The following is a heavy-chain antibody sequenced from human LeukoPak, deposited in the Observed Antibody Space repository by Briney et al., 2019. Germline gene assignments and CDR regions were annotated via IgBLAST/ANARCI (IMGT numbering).Heavy chain of an antibody. CDR1: GGSISSYY. CDR2: IYYSGST. Sequence: SETLSLTCTVSGGSISSYYWSWIRQPPGKGLEWIGYIYYSGSTNYNPSLKSRVTMSVDTSKNQFSLKLSSVTAADTAVYYCARESSGTLRDAFDIWGQGTMVTVSS. CDR3: ARESSGTLRDAFDI. D-gene: IGHD1-26*01. J-gene: IGHJ3*02. V-gene: IGHV4-59*12.